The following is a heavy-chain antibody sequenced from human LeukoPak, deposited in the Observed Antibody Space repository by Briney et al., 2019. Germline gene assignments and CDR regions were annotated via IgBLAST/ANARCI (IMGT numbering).Heavy chain of an antibody. D-gene: IGHD4-17*01. CDR2: ISTSSSYI. CDR3: ARDRTTVTSNFDY. V-gene: IGHV3-21*01. Sequence: GGSLRLSCAASGFTFSSYNMNWVRQARGKGLEWVSSISTSSSYIYYADSVKGRFTISRDNAKNSLYLQMNSLRAEDTAVYYCARDRTTVTSNFDYWGQGTLVTVSS. J-gene: IGHJ4*02. CDR1: GFTFSSYN.